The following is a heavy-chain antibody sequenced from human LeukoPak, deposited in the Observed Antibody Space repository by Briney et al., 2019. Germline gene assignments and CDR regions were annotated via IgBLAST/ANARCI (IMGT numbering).Heavy chain of an antibody. CDR2: ISSSSSYI. J-gene: IGHJ3*02. Sequence: GGSLRLSCAASGFTFSSYSMNWVRQAPGKGLEWASSISSSSSYIYYADSVKGRFTISRDNAKNSLYLQMNSLRAEDTAVYYCARDRVDIVVVPAAPDAFDIWGQGTMVTVSS. CDR1: GFTFSSYS. CDR3: ARDRVDIVVVPAAPDAFDI. D-gene: IGHD2-2*01. V-gene: IGHV3-21*01.